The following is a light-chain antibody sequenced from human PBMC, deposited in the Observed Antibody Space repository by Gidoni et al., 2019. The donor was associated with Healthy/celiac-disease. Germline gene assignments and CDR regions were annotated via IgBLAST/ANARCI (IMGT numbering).Light chain of an antibody. CDR1: KLGDKY. Sequence: SYELTQPPSVSVSPGQTASITCSGDKLGDKYACWYQQKPGQSPVLVIYQDSKRPSGFPERFSGSNSGNTATLTISGTQAMDEADYYCQAWDSSMGVFGGGTKLTVL. V-gene: IGLV3-1*01. CDR2: QDS. CDR3: QAWDSSMGV. J-gene: IGLJ2*01.